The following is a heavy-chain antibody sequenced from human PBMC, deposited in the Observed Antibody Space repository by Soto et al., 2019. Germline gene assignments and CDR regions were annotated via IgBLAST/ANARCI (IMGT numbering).Heavy chain of an antibody. CDR2: ISYDGSNK. CDR1: GFTFSSYG. CDR3: AKAELGDFDY. V-gene: IGHV3-30*18. D-gene: IGHD7-27*01. Sequence: QVQLVESGGGVVQPGRSLRLSCAASGFTFSSYGMHWVRQAPGKGLEWVAVISYDGSNKYYADSVKGRFTISRDNPKNTLYLQMNSLRAEDTAVYYCAKAELGDFDYWGQGTLVTVSS. J-gene: IGHJ4*02.